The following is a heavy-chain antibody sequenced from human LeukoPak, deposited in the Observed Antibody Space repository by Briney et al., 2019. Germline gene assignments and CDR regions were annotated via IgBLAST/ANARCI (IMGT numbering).Heavy chain of an antibody. V-gene: IGHV4-4*07. J-gene: IGHJ6*02. CDR1: GGSISSYY. CDR3: ARELLWFGTYYYGMDV. CDR2: IYTSGST. D-gene: IGHD3-10*01. Sequence: PSETLPLTCTVSGGSISSYYWSWIRQPAGKGLEWIGRIYTSGSTNYNPSLKSRVTMSVDTSKNQFSLKLSSVTAADTAVYYCARELLWFGTYYYGMDVWGQGTTVTVSS.